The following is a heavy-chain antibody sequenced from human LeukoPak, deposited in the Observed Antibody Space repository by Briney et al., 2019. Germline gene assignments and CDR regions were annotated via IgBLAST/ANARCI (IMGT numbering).Heavy chain of an antibody. CDR1: GGSISSYC. J-gene: IGHJ5*02. Sequence: SETLSLTCTVSGGSISSYCWIWIRQPAGKGLEWIGRICSSGSAIYDPSLKSRVTMSLDMSNNQFSLKLSSVTAADTAVYYCARDRGSDGSDQLDPWGQGTLVTVSS. CDR2: ICSSGSA. V-gene: IGHV4-4*07. D-gene: IGHD3-10*01. CDR3: ARDRGSDGSDQLDP.